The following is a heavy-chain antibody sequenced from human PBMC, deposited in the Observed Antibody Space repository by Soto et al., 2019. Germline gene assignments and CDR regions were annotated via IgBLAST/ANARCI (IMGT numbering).Heavy chain of an antibody. CDR3: XXXXXXXXXYGAGAFFDY. D-gene: IGHD1-26*01. CDR2: IYSGSNT. CDR1: GLTVSSNY. V-gene: IGHV3-66*01. J-gene: IGHJ4*02. Sequence: EVQLVDSGGDLVQPGGSLRLSCVASGLTVSSNYMGXXXXXXXXGLEWVSVIYSGSNTKYADSVKGRFTISRDNSKNTXXXXXXXXXXXXXXXXXXXXXXXXXXXYGAGAFFDYWAQGTLVTVSS.